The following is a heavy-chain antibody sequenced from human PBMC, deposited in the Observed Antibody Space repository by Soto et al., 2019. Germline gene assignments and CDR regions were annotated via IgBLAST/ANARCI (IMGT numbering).Heavy chain of an antibody. CDR3: AKGLGYCSGGSCFSDY. CDR1: GYTFTSCY. J-gene: IGHJ4*02. V-gene: IGHV1-46*01. CDR2: INPSGGST. Sequence: QVQLVQSGAEVKKPGASVKVSCKASGYTFTSCYIHWVRLAPGQGLEWMGIINPSGGSTSYAQKFQGRVTMTRDTSTSTVYMELSSLRSEDTAVYYCAKGLGYCSGGSCFSDYWGQGTLVTVSS. D-gene: IGHD2-15*01.